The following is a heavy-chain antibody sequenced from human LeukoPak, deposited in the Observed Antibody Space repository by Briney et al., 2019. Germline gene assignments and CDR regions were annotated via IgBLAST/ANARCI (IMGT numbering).Heavy chain of an antibody. Sequence: SETLSLTCTVSGGSISSSSYYWGWIRQPPGKGLEWIGSIYYSGSTYYNPSLKSRVTISVDTSKTQFSLKLSSVTAADTAVYYCASPELRYFDWLFRFPGYFDYWGQGTLVTVSS. CDR3: ASPELRYFDWLFRFPGYFDY. CDR2: IYYSGST. CDR1: GGSISSSSYY. V-gene: IGHV4-39*01. D-gene: IGHD3-9*01. J-gene: IGHJ4*02.